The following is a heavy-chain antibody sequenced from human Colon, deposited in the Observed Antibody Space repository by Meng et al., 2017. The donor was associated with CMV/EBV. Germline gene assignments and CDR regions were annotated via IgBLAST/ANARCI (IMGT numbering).Heavy chain of an antibody. V-gene: IGHV3-30*12. J-gene: IGHJ4*01. Sequence: GGSLRLSCAASGFTFSSYGMHWVRQAPGKGLEWVAVISYDGSNKYYADSVKGRFTISRDDAENSLYLQMNSLRAEDTALYYCARPITPGGYFDYWGQGTLVTVSS. CDR1: GFTFSSYG. D-gene: IGHD1-14*01. CDR2: ISYDGSNK. CDR3: ARPITPGGYFDY.